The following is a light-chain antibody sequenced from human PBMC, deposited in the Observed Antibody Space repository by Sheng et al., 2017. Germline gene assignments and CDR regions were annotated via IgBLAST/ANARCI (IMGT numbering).Light chain of an antibody. CDR2: DVS. Sequence: QSALTQPASVSGSPGQSIALSCTGTSRDVGSYNYVSWYQQHPGKAPKLIIYDVSSRPSGVSNRFSGSKSANTASLTISGLQAEDEADYYCSSYTTSGTYVFGT. CDR3: SSYTTSGTYV. J-gene: IGLJ1*01. CDR1: SRDVGSYNY. V-gene: IGLV2-14*03.